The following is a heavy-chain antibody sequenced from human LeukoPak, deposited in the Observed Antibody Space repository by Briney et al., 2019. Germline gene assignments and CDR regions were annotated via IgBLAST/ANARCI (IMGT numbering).Heavy chain of an antibody. CDR1: GFTFSSYW. J-gene: IGHJ4*02. V-gene: IGHV3-7*01. Sequence: GGSLRLSCAASGFTFSSYWMSWVRQAPGKGLEWVANIKQDGSEKYYVDSVKGRFTISRDNAKNSLYLQMNSLRAEDTAVYYCARDYYDSSGSPSDYWGQGPLVTVSS. D-gene: IGHD3-22*01. CDR2: IKQDGSEK. CDR3: ARDYYDSSGSPSDY.